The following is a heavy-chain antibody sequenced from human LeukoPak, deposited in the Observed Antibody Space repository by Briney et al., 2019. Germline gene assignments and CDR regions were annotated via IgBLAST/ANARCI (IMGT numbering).Heavy chain of an antibody. CDR1: GFTFSDYY. CDR3: ARDLVRGTSDY. CDR2: ISSGSSYT. D-gene: IGHD3-10*01. J-gene: IGHJ4*02. Sequence: GRSLRLSCAASGFTFSDYYMSWIRQAPGKGLKWLSYISSGSSYTNYADSVKGRFTISRDNAKNSLYLQMNSLRSEDTAVYYCARDLVRGTSDYWGQGTLVTVSS. V-gene: IGHV3-11*06.